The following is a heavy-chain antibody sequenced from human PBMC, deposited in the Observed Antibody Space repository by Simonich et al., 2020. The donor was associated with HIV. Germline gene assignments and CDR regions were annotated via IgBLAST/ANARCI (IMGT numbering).Heavy chain of an antibody. J-gene: IGHJ4*02. Sequence: QVHLQQWGAGLLKPSETLSLTCAVYGGSFSGYYWSWIRQPPGKGLEWIGEISHVGRTNKNPALKSLGTRSVNTAKKQISLRLSSGTAADTALYYCARHRPSGNYLYEVDYFDFWGQGTLVTVSS. CDR1: GGSFSGYY. V-gene: IGHV4-34*04. D-gene: IGHD1-26*01. CDR3: ARHRPSGNYLYEVDYFDF. CDR2: ISHVGRT.